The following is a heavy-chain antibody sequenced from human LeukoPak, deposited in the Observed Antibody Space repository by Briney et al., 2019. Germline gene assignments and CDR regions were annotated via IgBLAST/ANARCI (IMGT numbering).Heavy chain of an antibody. J-gene: IGHJ4*02. D-gene: IGHD6-13*01. Sequence: SETLSLTCTVSGASISSHHWSWIRQPPGKGLEWIGYIRYSGSTSYNPSLKSRVTISIDTSKNQLSLTLNSVTSADTAVYYCARARGIPTLALDLDYWGQGTLVTVSS. CDR2: IRYSGST. CDR3: ARARGIPTLALDLDY. CDR1: GASISSHH. V-gene: IGHV4-59*11.